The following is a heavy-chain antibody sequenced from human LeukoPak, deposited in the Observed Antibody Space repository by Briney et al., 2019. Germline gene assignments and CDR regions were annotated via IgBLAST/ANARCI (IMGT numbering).Heavy chain of an antibody. J-gene: IGHJ6*02. CDR3: ARDGRYCSSTSCYPYYGMDV. CDR1: GGTFSSYT. Sequence: SVKVSCKASGGTFSSYTISWVRQAPGQGLEWMGRIIPILGIANYAQRFQGRVTITADKSTSTAYMELSSLRSEDTAVYYCARDGRYCSSTSCYPYYGMDVWGQGTTVTVSS. V-gene: IGHV1-69*04. CDR2: IIPILGIA. D-gene: IGHD2-2*01.